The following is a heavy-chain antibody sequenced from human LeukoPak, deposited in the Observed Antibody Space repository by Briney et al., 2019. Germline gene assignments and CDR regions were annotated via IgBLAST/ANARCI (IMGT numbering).Heavy chain of an antibody. CDR3: ARVISGYHFDY. CDR2: IYHSGST. Sequence: SETLSLTCTVSGYSISSGYYWGWIRLPPGKGLQWIGSIYHSGSTYYNPSLKSRVAISVDTSKNQFSLKLNSVTAADTAVYYCARVISGYHFDYWGQGTLVTVSS. V-gene: IGHV4-38-2*02. J-gene: IGHJ4*02. D-gene: IGHD5-12*01. CDR1: GYSISSGYY.